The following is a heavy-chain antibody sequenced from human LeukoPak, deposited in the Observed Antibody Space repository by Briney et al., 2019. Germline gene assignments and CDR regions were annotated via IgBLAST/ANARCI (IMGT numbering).Heavy chain of an antibody. D-gene: IGHD6-19*01. V-gene: IGHV3-23*01. CDR1: GFTFSSYA. CDR2: ISGSGGST. CDR3: ARVYSSGWYFPRMYYFDY. Sequence: GGSLRLSCAASGFTFSSYAMSWVRQAPGKGLEWVSAISGSGGSTYYADSVKGRFTISRDNAKNSLYLQMNSLRAEDTAVYYCARVYSSGWYFPRMYYFDYWGQGTLVTVSS. J-gene: IGHJ4*02.